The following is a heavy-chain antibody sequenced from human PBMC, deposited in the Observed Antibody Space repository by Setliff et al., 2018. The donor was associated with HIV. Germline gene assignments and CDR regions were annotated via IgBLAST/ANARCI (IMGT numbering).Heavy chain of an antibody. Sequence: PGGSLRLSCAASGFTFSSYAMSWVRQAPGKGLEWVSAISGSGGSTYYADSVKGRFTISRDNSKNTLYLQMNSLRAEDTAVYYCAKNELQFLEWLLSYMDVWGKGTTVTVSS. D-gene: IGHD3-3*01. CDR1: GFTFSSYA. J-gene: IGHJ6*03. V-gene: IGHV3-23*01. CDR2: ISGSGGST. CDR3: AKNELQFLEWLLSYMDV.